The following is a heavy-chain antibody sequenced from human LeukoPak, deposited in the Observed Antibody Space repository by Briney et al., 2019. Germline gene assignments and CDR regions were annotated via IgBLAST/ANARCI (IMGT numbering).Heavy chain of an antibody. CDR2: SNAGNGNT. V-gene: IGHV1-3*02. J-gene: IGHJ6*02. CDR3: AAEGGGYYGMDV. CDR1: GYTFTSYA. Sequence: GASVKVSCKASGYTFTSYAMHWVRQAPGQRLEWMGWSNAGNGNTKYSQEFQGRVTITRDTSASTAYMELSSLRSGDTAVYYCAAEGGGYYGMDVWGQGTTVTVSS. D-gene: IGHD2-15*01.